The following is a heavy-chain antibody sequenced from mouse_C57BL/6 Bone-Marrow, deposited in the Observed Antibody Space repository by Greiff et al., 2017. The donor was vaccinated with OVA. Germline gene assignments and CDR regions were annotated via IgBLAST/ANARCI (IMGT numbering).Heavy chain of an antibody. CDR2: IWGVGST. CDR3: ATTYYSNYDAMDY. CDR1: GFSLTSYG. Sequence: QVQLKESGPGLVAPSQSLSITCTVSGFSLTSYGVDWVRQSPGKGLEWLGVIWGVGSTNYNSALKSRLSISKDNSKSQVFLKMNSLQTDDTAMYYCATTYYSNYDAMDYWGQGTSVTVSS. D-gene: IGHD2-5*01. V-gene: IGHV2-6*01. J-gene: IGHJ4*01.